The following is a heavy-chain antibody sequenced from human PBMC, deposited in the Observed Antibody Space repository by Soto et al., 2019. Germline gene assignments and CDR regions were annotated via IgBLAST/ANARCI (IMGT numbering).Heavy chain of an antibody. Sequence: EVQLLESGGGLVQPGGSLRLSCAASGFTFSNYAMNWVRQAPGKGLEWVSAISGGGGRTYYADSVKGRFTISKDNSKNTLDLQMNSPRAEDTAVYYCAKGEPDQITVYCAFDTWGQGIMVTVSS. CDR2: ISGGGGRT. CDR3: AKGEPDQITVYCAFDT. J-gene: IGHJ3*02. V-gene: IGHV3-23*01. CDR1: GFTFSNYA. D-gene: IGHD3-16*01.